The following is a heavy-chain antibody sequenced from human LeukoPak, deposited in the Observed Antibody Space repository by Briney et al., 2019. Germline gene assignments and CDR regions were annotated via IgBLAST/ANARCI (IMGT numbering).Heavy chain of an antibody. Sequence: GGSLRLSCAASGFTFSDYYMSWVRQAPRKGLEWVSYISSSGSSIYYADSAKGRFTISRDNAKNSVYLQMNSLRVEDTAVYYCARCAAGYDFWNGYHPYYMDVWGKGTTVTVSS. D-gene: IGHD3-3*01. J-gene: IGHJ6*03. CDR2: ISSSGSSI. V-gene: IGHV3-11*01. CDR3: ARCAAGYDFWNGYHPYYMDV. CDR1: GFTFSDYY.